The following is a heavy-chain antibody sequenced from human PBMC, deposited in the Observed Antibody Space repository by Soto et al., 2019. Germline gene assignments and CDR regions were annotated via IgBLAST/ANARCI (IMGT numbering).Heavy chain of an antibody. CDR1: GGSISGGGYY. J-gene: IGHJ4*02. Sequence: PSETLSLTCTVSGGSISGGGYYWSWIRQHPGKGLEWIGYIYYSGSTYYNPSLKSRVTISVDTSKNQFSLKLSSVTAADTAVYYCARVLIAAAGTPLGLDYWGQGTLVTVSS. D-gene: IGHD6-13*01. CDR3: ARVLIAAAGTPLGLDY. CDR2: IYYSGST. V-gene: IGHV4-31*03.